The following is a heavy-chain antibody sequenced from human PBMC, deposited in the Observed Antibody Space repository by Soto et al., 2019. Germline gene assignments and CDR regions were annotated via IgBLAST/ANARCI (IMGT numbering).Heavy chain of an antibody. CDR3: AREYYYGSGSYAGGAYYYYGMDV. CDR1: GFTFSSYA. Sequence: GESLKISCAASGFTFSSYAMHWVRQAAGKGLEGGAVISYDGSNKYYADSVKGRFTISRDNSKNTLYLQMNSLRAEDTAVYYCAREYYYGSGSYAGGAYYYYGMDVWGQGTTVTVSS. CDR2: ISYDGSNK. D-gene: IGHD3-10*01. J-gene: IGHJ6*02. V-gene: IGHV3-30-3*01.